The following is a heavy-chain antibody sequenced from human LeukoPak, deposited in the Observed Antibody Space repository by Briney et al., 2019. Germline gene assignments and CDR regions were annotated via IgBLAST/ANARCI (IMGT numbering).Heavy chain of an antibody. D-gene: IGHD2-2*01. V-gene: IGHV3-23*01. Sequence: PGGSLRLSCVASGFSFSYHGMNWVRLAPGKGLEWVSGVSPPGGGTYYADSVKGRFTISRDNSKNTLYLQMNSLRAEDTAVYYCAKELGYCSSTSCSRYFDLWGRGTLVTVSS. CDR3: AKELGYCSSTSCSRYFDL. J-gene: IGHJ2*01. CDR1: GFSFSYHG. CDR2: VSPPGGGT.